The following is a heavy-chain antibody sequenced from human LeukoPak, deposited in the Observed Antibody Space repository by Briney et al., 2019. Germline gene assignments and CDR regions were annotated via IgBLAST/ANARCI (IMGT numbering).Heavy chain of an antibody. D-gene: IGHD6-13*01. J-gene: IGHJ4*02. Sequence: SETLSLTCTVSGGSISSYYWSWIRQPPGKGLEWIGYIYYSGSTNYNPSLKSRVTISVDTSKNQFSLKLSSVTAADTAVYYCARVRSGIAAAAPVYWGQGTLVTVSS. V-gene: IGHV4-59*01. CDR1: GGSISSYY. CDR2: IYYSGST. CDR3: ARVRSGIAAAAPVY.